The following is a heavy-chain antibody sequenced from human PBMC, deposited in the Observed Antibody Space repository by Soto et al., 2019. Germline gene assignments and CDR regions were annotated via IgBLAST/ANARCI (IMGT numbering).Heavy chain of an antibody. CDR2: IIQDGSEK. J-gene: IGHJ4*02. V-gene: IGHV3-7*03. CDR1: GNSFGSYW. CDR3: ASATLLPVDWLAS. D-gene: IGHD1-26*01. Sequence: VQLVESGGGLVQPGGSLRLSCAASGNSFGSYWMSWVRQSPGKGLEWVANIIQDGSEKHYVDSVKGRFTISRDNAKNSLYLQMNSLRPEDTAVYYCASATLLPVDWLASWGQGTLVTVSS.